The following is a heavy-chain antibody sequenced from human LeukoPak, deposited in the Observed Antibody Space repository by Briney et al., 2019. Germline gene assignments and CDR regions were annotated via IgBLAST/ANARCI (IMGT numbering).Heavy chain of an antibody. CDR2: IYYTGTT. Sequence: KPSGTLSLTCTVSSGSITSYYWSWIRQPPGKGLEYIGHIYYTGTTDYNPSLKSRVTMSVDTSKNQFSLRLISVTASDTAVYFCAGAPNQYYFDYWGQGTLVAVSS. V-gene: IGHV4-59*01. J-gene: IGHJ4*02. CDR3: AGAPNQYYFDY. CDR1: SGSITSYY.